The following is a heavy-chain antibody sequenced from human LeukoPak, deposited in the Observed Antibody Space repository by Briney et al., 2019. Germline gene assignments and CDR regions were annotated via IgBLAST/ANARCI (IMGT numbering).Heavy chain of an antibody. CDR2: IKQDGSEK. D-gene: IGHD4-17*01. V-gene: IGHV3-7*01. CDR3: ARDIYYGDYVGAFDI. J-gene: IGHJ3*02. Sequence: GGSLRLSCAASGFTFSSYWMSWVRQAPGKGLEWVANIKQDGSEKYYVDSVKGRFTISRDNAKNSLNLQMNSLRAEDTAVYYCARDIYYGDYVGAFDIWGQGTMVTVSS. CDR1: GFTFSSYW.